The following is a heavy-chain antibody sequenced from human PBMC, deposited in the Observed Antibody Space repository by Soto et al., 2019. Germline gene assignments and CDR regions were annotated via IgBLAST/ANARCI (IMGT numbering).Heavy chain of an antibody. V-gene: IGHV3-23*01. J-gene: IGHJ4*02. CDR1: GFTFSDYA. CDR3: AKDLTSVQWLVRGFDY. Sequence: EVQVLESGGGLVQPGGSLRLSCAASGFTFSDYAMSWVRQAPGKGLEWVSLISGGGASTYYADSVKGRFTISRDNSKNTLYLQMNSLRAEDTAVYYCAKDLTSVQWLVRGFDYWGQGTLVTVSS. D-gene: IGHD6-19*01. CDR2: ISGGGAST.